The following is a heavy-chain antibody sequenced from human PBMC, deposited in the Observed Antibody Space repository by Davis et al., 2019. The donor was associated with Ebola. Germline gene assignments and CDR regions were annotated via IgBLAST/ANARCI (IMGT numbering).Heavy chain of an antibody. J-gene: IGHJ3*02. CDR2: ISSSSSYI. CDR1: GFTFSSYS. Sequence: PGGSLRLSCAASGFTFSSYSMNWVRQAPGKGLEWVSSISSSSSYIYYADSVKGRFTISRDNAKNTLFLQMNSLRAEDTAVYYCTRSDAFDIWGQGTMVTISS. CDR3: TRSDAFDI. V-gene: IGHV3-21*01.